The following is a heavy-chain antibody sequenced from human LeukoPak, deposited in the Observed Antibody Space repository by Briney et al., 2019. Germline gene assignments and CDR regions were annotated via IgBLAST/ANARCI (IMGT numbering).Heavy chain of an antibody. Sequence: GASVTVSCTASGYTFTSYDINWVRQAGGEGLEWMGWMNPNSGNTGYAQKFQGRVTMTRNTSISTAYMELSSLRSEDTAVYYCARGGGSYDINWFDLWGQGTLVTVSS. J-gene: IGHJ5*02. CDR3: ARGGGSYDINWFDL. CDR1: GYTFTSYD. D-gene: IGHD3-9*01. CDR2: MNPNSGNT. V-gene: IGHV1-8*01.